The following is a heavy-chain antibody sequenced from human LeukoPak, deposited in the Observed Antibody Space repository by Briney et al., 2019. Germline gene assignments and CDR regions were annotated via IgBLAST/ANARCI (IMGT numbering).Heavy chain of an antibody. D-gene: IGHD3-22*01. V-gene: IGHV3-9*01. CDR3: ARASYYYDTTGLGVVDF. Sequence: PGGSLRLSCAASGFTFNDHAMYWVRQAPGKGLEWISGINWNSDNIGYADSVKGRFTISRDDAKNSLFLQMNSLRAEGTALYYCARASYYYDTTGLGVVDFWGQGTMVTVSS. CDR2: INWNSDNI. CDR1: GFTFNDHA. J-gene: IGHJ3*01.